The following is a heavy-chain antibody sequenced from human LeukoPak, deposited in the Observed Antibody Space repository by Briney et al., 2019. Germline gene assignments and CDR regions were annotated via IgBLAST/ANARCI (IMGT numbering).Heavy chain of an antibody. Sequence: SETLSLTCTVSGGSISSGSYYWSWIRQPAGKGLEWIGRIYTSGSTNYNPSLKSRVTISVDTSKNQFSLKLSSVTAADTAVYYCVRAFGFPDAFDIWGRGTMVTVSS. CDR3: VRAFGFPDAFDI. CDR2: IYTSGST. D-gene: IGHD3-16*01. J-gene: IGHJ3*02. V-gene: IGHV4-61*02. CDR1: GGSISSGSYY.